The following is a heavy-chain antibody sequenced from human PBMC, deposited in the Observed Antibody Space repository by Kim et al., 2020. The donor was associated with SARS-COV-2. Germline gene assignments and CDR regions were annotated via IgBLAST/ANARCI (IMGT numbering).Heavy chain of an antibody. CDR2: IKQDGSEK. J-gene: IGHJ4*02. CDR3: AREEEGSGWLWRGVDY. Sequence: GGSLRLSCAASGFTFSSYSMSWVRQAPGKGLEWVASIKQDGSEKYYVDSVKGRFTISRDNAKNSLYLQMNSLRAEDTAVYYCAREEEGSGWLWRGVDYWGQGTLVTVSS. V-gene: IGHV3-7*03. CDR1: GFTFSSYS. D-gene: IGHD6-19*01.